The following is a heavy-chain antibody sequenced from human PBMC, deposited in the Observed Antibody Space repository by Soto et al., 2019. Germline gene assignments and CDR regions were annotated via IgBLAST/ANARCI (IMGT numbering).Heavy chain of an antibody. CDR2: IYTSGST. V-gene: IGHV4-4*07. D-gene: IGHD2-2*01. Sequence: KSSETLSLTCTVSGGSISSYYWSWIRQPAGKGLEWIGRIYTSGSTNYNPSLKSRVTMSVDTSKNQFSLKLSSVTAADTAVYYCARDFAECSSTSCYPSWFGPWGQGNLVTVSS. J-gene: IGHJ5*02. CDR3: ARDFAECSSTSCYPSWFGP. CDR1: GGSISSYY.